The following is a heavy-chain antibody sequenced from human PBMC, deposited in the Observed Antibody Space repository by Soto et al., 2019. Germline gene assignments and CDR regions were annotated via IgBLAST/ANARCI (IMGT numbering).Heavy chain of an antibody. V-gene: IGHV3-7*01. CDR3: ARVYDFWSGYLAEYYFDY. CDR1: GFTFSSYW. D-gene: IGHD3-3*01. J-gene: IGHJ4*02. CDR2: IKQDGSEK. Sequence: EVQLVESGGGLVQPGGSLRLSCAASGFTFSSYWMSWVRQAPGKGLEWVANIKQDGSEKYYVDSVKGRFTISRDNAKNSLYLQMNSLRAEDTAVYYCARVYDFWSGYLAEYYFDYWGQGTLVTVSS.